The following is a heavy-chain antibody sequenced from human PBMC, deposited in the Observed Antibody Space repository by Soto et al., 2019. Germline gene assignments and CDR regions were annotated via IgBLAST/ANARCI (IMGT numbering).Heavy chain of an antibody. CDR2: IYYSGST. V-gene: IGHV4-61*01. D-gene: IGHD3-10*01. J-gene: IGHJ4*02. CDR3: ARTPITMVRGVIITVGFDY. Sequence: SETLSLTCTVSGGSVSSGSYYWSWIRQPPGKGLEWIGYIYYSGSTNYNPSLKSRVTISVDTSKNQFSLKLSSVTAADTAVYYCARTPITMVRGVIITVGFDYWGQGTLVTVSS. CDR1: GGSVSSGSYY.